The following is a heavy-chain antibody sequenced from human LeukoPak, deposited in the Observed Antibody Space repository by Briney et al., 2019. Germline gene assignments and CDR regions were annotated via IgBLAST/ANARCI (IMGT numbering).Heavy chain of an antibody. V-gene: IGHV6-1*01. CDR1: GDSVSSNSAA. J-gene: IGHJ4*02. CDR2: TYYRSKWYN. CDR3: ARVPTIQLWLRVGGQYDY. Sequence: SQTLSLTCAISGDSVSSNSAAWNWIRQSPSRGLEWLGRTYYRSKWYNDCAVSVKSRITINPDTSKNQFSLQLNSVTPEDTAVYYCARVPTIQLWLRVGGQYDYWGQGTLVTVSS. D-gene: IGHD5-18*01.